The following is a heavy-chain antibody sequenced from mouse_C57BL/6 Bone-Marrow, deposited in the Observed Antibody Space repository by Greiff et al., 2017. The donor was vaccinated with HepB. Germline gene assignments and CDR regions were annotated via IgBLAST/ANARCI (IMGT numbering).Heavy chain of an antibody. J-gene: IGHJ1*03. CDR1: GYSITSGYY. D-gene: IGHD1-1*01. Sequence: ESGPGLVKPSPSLSLTCSVTGYSITSGYYWYWIRQFPGNKLEWMGYISYDGSNNYNPYLKNRISITRDTSNNQFFLKLNSVTTEDTATYYCARDIYYGSRRTCYFDDWGTGTTVTVSS. CDR3: ARDIYYGSRRTCYFDD. CDR2: ISYDGSN. V-gene: IGHV3-6*01.